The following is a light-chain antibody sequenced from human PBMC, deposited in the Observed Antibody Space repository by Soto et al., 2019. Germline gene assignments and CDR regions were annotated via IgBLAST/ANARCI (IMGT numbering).Light chain of an antibody. CDR3: VLYMGSVISV. J-gene: IGLJ3*02. V-gene: IGLV8-61*01. CDR2: DTN. CDR1: SDSVSSSYY. Sequence: QTVVTQEPSFSVSPGGTVTLTCGLNSDSVSSSYYPSWYQQTPGQAPRTLIYDTNTRSSGVPDRFSGSILGNKAALTITGAQADDESDYYCVLYMGSVISVCGGGTQLTVL.